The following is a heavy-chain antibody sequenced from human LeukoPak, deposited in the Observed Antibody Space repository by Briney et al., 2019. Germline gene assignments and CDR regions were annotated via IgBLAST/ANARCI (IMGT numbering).Heavy chain of an antibody. CDR2: INHSGST. V-gene: IGHV4-34*01. CDR3: ARGRPKYYDILTGPPYYMDV. J-gene: IGHJ6*03. CDR1: GGSFSGYY. D-gene: IGHD3-9*01. Sequence: SETLSLTCAVYGGSFSGYYWSWIRQPPGKGLEWIGEINHSGSTNYNPSLKSRVTISVDTSKNQFSLKLSSVTAADTAVYYCARGRPKYYDILTGPPYYMDVWGKGTTVTVSS.